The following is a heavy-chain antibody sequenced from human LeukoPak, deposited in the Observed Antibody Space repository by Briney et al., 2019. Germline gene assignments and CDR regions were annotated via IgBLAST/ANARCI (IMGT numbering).Heavy chain of an antibody. D-gene: IGHD3-22*01. J-gene: IGHJ4*02. Sequence: GASVKVSCKASGYTFTTYTIHWVRQAPGQRLEWMGWINAGDGNTKYSQKFQGRVTITRDTSANTAYMELSGLRSEDAAVYYCARDLARGTELTITTLFDYWGQGTLVTVSS. CDR2: INAGDGNT. V-gene: IGHV1-3*01. CDR1: GYTFTTYT. CDR3: ARDLARGTELTITTLFDY.